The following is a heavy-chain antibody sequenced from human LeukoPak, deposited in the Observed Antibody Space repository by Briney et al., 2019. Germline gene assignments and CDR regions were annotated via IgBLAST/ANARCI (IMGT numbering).Heavy chain of an antibody. CDR3: ARGRGYSGYETNWYFDL. J-gene: IGHJ2*01. D-gene: IGHD5-12*01. CDR2: ITPNSGGT. Sequence: GASVKVSCKASGYTFTGQYLHWVRQAPGQGLEWMGWITPNSGGTNYAQKFQGRVTMTRDTSISTAYMELSRLRSDATAVYYCARGRGYSGYETNWYFDLWGRGTLVTVSS. CDR1: GYTFTGQY. V-gene: IGHV1-2*02.